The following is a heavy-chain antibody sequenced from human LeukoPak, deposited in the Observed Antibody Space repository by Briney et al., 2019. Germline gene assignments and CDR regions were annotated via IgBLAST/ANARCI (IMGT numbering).Heavy chain of an antibody. V-gene: IGHV4-34*01. Sequence: SETLSLTCAVFGGSFSGYYWSWIRQPPGKGLEWIGEINHSGSTNYNPSLKSRVTISVDTSKNQFSLKLSSVTAADTAVYYCARHPGNSYGSWYFDLWGRGTLVAVSS. D-gene: IGHD5-18*01. CDR2: INHSGST. CDR1: GGSFSGYY. J-gene: IGHJ2*01. CDR3: ARHPGNSYGSWYFDL.